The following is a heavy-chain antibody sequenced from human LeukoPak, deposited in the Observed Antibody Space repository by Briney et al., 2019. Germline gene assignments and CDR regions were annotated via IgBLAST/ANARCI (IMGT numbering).Heavy chain of an antibody. CDR3: ARGSRLGVAERDAFDI. Sequence: GGSLRLSCAASGFSFSVFWMHWVRQAPGKGPVWVSRIKTDGSITNYADSVKGRFTISRDNAKNTLYLQMNSLRAEDTAVYYCARGSRLGVAERDAFDIWGQGTMVTVSS. CDR2: IKTDGSIT. J-gene: IGHJ3*02. V-gene: IGHV3-74*01. D-gene: IGHD3-3*01. CDR1: GFSFSVFW.